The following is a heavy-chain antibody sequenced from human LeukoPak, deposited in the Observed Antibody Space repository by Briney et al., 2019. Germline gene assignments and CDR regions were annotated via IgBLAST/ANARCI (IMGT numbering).Heavy chain of an antibody. D-gene: IGHD2-15*01. CDR1: GYTFTGYY. V-gene: IGHV1-2*02. CDR3: ARDTQQPGNWFDP. Sequence: ASVKVSCKASGYTFTGYYMHWVRQAPGQGLEWMGWINPNSGGTNYAQKLQGRVTMTTDTSTSTAYMELRSLRSDDTAVYYCARDTQQPGNWFDPWGQGTLVTVSS. CDR2: INPNSGGT. J-gene: IGHJ5*02.